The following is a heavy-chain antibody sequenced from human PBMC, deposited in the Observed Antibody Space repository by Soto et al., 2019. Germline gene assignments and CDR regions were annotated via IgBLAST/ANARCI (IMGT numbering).Heavy chain of an antibody. Sequence: PSETLSLTCAVSGGSINSGGYYWSWIRQPPGKGLEWIGYIYHSGSTYYNPSLKSRVTISVDTSKNQFSLKLSSVTAADTAVYYCARERPDGARLDPWGRGTLVTVSS. V-gene: IGHV4-30-4*01. CDR1: GGSINSGGYY. J-gene: IGHJ5*02. CDR3: ARERPDGARLDP. D-gene: IGHD6-6*01. CDR2: IYHSGST.